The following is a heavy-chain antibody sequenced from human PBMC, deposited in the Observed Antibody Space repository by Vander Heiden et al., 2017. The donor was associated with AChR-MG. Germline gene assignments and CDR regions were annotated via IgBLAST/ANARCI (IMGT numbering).Heavy chain of an antibody. J-gene: IGHJ4*02. Sequence: QLPPVQSGAGGTKPAAPVKVSCQVPGYTLTELSMHWVRQAPGKGLEWMGGINPEDGETIYAQKFQGRVTMTEDTSTDTAYMELSSLRSEDTAVYYCATDPSEVVTVKAHYWGQGTLVTVSS. CDR3: ATDPSEVVTVKAHY. CDR2: INPEDGET. CDR1: GYTLTELS. D-gene: IGHD3-22*01. V-gene: IGHV1-24*01.